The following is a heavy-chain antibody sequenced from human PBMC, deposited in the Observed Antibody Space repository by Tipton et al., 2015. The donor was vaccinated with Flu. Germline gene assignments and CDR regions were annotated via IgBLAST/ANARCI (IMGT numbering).Heavy chain of an antibody. Sequence: GSLRLSCAASGFTFSSYSMSWVRQAPGKGLEWVANIKQDGSEKYYVDSVKGRFTISRDNAKNSLYLQMNSLRAEDTAVYYCARDRGLPPYYFDYWGQGTLVTVSS. CDR2: IKQDGSEK. D-gene: IGHD2-15*01. J-gene: IGHJ4*02. CDR1: GFTFSSYS. V-gene: IGHV3-7*03. CDR3: ARDRGLPPYYFDY.